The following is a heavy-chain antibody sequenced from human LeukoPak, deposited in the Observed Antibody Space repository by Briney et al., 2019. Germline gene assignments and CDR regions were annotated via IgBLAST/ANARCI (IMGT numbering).Heavy chain of an antibody. Sequence: GGSLRLSCAASGFTFSNAWLGWVRQAPGKGLEWVGRIKSKRDGVTIAYGAPVKGRFTISRDDSKNTLFLQMNSLRAEDTAVYYCAKNRLYCSSTSCHNWFDPWGQGTLVTVSS. CDR1: GFTFSNAW. D-gene: IGHD2-2*01. CDR3: AKNRLYCSSTSCHNWFDP. J-gene: IGHJ5*02. V-gene: IGHV3-15*01. CDR2: IKSKRDGVTI.